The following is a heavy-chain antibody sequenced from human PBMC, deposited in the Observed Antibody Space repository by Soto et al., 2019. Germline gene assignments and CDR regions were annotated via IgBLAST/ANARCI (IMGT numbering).Heavy chain of an antibody. CDR2: IKDKTAGGTT. Sequence: EVQLLESGGGLVKPGGSLRLSCAASGFTFSNAWMNWVRQAPGKGLEWVGRIKDKTAGGTTDYAAVVKGRFIISRDDSKNTLYLQMNSLEIEDTAVYYCTTVGYSWYLLYWGQGTLVTVSS. V-gene: IGHV3-15*01. D-gene: IGHD6-13*01. CDR3: TTVGYSWYLLY. J-gene: IGHJ4*02. CDR1: GFTFSNAW.